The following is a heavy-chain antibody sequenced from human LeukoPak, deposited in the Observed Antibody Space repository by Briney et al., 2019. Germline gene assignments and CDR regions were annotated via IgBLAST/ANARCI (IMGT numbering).Heavy chain of an antibody. J-gene: IGHJ5*02. D-gene: IGHD6-13*01. V-gene: IGHV4-39*07. Sequence: SETLSLTCTVSGGSISSSSYSWGWIRQPPGKGLEWIGSIYYSGSTNYNPSLKSRVTISVDTSKNQFSLKLSSVTAADTAVYYCARRGQQPRNWFDPWGQEPWSPSPQ. CDR1: GGSISSSSYS. CDR3: ARRGQQPRNWFDP. CDR2: IYYSGST.